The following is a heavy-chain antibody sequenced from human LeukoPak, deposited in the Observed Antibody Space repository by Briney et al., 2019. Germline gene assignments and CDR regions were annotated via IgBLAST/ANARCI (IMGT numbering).Heavy chain of an antibody. V-gene: IGHV4-4*02. D-gene: IGHD2-2*01. CDR3: ARRGKGYCSSTSCYAGLDY. CDR1: GGSISSSNW. CDR2: IYHSGST. Sequence: SETLSLTCAVSGGSISSSNWWSWVRQPPGKGLEWIGEIYHSGSTNYNPSLKSRVTISVDKSKNQFSLKLSSVTAADTAVYYCARRGKGYCSSTSCYAGLDYWGQGTLVTVSS. J-gene: IGHJ4*02.